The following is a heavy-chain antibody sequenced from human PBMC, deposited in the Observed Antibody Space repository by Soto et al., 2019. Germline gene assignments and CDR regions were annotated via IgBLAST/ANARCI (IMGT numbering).Heavy chain of an antibody. CDR1: GGSISRYY. D-gene: IGHD1-20*01. V-gene: IGHV4-59*08. CDR3: ARLADGWYDYYYYMDV. CDR2: IYYSGST. J-gene: IGHJ6*03. Sequence: LSETLSVTCTVSGGSISRYYWSWIRQPPGKGLEWIGYIYYSGSTNYNPSLKSRVTISVDTSKNQFSLKLSSVTAADTAVYYCARLADGWYDYYYYMDVWGKGTTVTVSS.